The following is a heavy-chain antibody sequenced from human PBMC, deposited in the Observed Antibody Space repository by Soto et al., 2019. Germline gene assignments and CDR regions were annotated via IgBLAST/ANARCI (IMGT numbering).Heavy chain of an antibody. J-gene: IGHJ6*02. V-gene: IGHV1-69*01. CDR2: IIPIFGTA. CDR3: ARERWFGELLPTTYYYYGMDV. CDR1: GGTFSSYA. D-gene: IGHD3-10*01. Sequence: QVQLVQSGAEVKMPGSSVKVSCKASGGTFSSYAISWVRQAPGQGLEWMGGIIPIFGTANYAQKFQGRVTITADESTSTAYMELSSLRSEDTAVYYCARERWFGELLPTTYYYYGMDVWGQGTTVTVSS.